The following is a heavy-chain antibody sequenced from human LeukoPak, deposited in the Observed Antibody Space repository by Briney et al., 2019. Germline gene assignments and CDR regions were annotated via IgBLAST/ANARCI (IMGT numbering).Heavy chain of an antibody. V-gene: IGHV3-23*01. J-gene: IGHJ4*02. D-gene: IGHD3-16*02. CDR3: AKETGLLGTYPFDY. Sequence: PGGSLRLSCAASGFTFSNFAMSWVRQAPGKGLEWVSGISGGGGVTYYADSVKGRFTISRDNSKNTLYLQMNSLRAEDTAVYFCAKETGLLGTYPFDYWGQGTLVTVSS. CDR2: ISGGGGVT. CDR1: GFTFSNFA.